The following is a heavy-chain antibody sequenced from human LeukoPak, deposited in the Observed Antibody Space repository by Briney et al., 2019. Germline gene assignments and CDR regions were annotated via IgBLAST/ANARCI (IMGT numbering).Heavy chain of an antibody. CDR1: AGSITNYY. Sequence: SQTLSLTCPVAAGSITNYYCSSIRQPAGKGLEWIGRIYTSGITTYNSSFKSRLTMSVATPKNQFSLKLSSVTAAAPPVYYFARLRPMGGSFPDSFDIWGQGTMVTVSS. V-gene: IGHV4-4*07. D-gene: IGHD1-26*01. CDR3: ARLRPMGGSFPDSFDI. CDR2: IYTSGIT. J-gene: IGHJ3*02.